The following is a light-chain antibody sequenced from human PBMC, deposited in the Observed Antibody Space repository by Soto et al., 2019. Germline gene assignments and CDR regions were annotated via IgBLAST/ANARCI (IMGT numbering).Light chain of an antibody. Sequence: AIRLTQSPSSLSSSLGDRVTITCRASQGIRNDLGWYQQKPGKAPKLLIYNASSLESGVPSRFSGSGSGTEFTLTISSLQPDDFATYYCQQYNSYSRTFGQGTKVDIK. CDR2: NAS. CDR3: QQYNSYSRT. V-gene: IGKV1-13*02. CDR1: QGIRND. J-gene: IGKJ1*01.